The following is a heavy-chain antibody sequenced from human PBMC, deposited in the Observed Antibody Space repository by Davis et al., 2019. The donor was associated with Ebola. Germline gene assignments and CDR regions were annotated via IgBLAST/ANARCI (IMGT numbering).Heavy chain of an antibody. Sequence: GESLKISCAASGFTFSSYGMHWVRQAPGKGLEWVAVISYDGSNKYYADSVKGRFTISRDNSKNTLYLQMNSLRAEDTAVYYCTRRYYDTSGYPFDLWGQGTLVTVSS. CDR3: TRRYYDTSGYPFDL. J-gene: IGHJ5*02. V-gene: IGHV3-30*03. CDR2: ISYDGSNK. CDR1: GFTFSSYG. D-gene: IGHD3-22*01.